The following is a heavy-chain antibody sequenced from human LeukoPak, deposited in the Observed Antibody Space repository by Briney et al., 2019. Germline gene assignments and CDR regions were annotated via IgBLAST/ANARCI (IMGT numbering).Heavy chain of an antibody. D-gene: IGHD1-26*01. CDR3: ARRWGYWERRGWFDP. J-gene: IGHJ5*02. CDR1: DYSISSSYY. Sequence: SETLSLTCTVSDYSISSSYYWGWIRQPPGKGLEWIGEINHSGSTNYNPSLKSRVTISVDTSKNQFSLKLSSVTAADTAVYYCARRWGYWERRGWFDPWGQGTLVTVSS. V-gene: IGHV4-38-2*02. CDR2: INHSGST.